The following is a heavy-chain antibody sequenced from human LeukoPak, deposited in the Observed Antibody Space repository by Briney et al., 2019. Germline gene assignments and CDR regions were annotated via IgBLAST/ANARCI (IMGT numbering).Heavy chain of an antibody. Sequence: SETLSLTCTVSGGSISSYSWSWLRQPAGKGLEWIGRFYTSGNTNYNPSLKSRVTMSVDTSKNQFSLKLSSVTAADTAVYYCARDLRLGSTTRYYYYYMDVWGKGTTVTVSS. CDR2: FYTSGNT. CDR1: GGSISSYS. V-gene: IGHV4-4*07. CDR3: ARDLRLGSTTRYYYYYMDV. D-gene: IGHD2-2*01. J-gene: IGHJ6*03.